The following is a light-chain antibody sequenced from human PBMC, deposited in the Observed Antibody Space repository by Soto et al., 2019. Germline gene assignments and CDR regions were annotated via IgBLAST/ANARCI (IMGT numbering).Light chain of an antibody. CDR1: SSDIGSCKY. J-gene: IGLJ3*02. Sequence: QSALTQPPSASGSPGQSVTIFCTGTSSDIGSCKYVSWYQQHPGKAPKLIIYEVIKRPSGVPDRFSGSKSGNTASLTVSGLQADDEADYCSSYADSNNVEVVFGGGTKLTVL. CDR2: EVI. V-gene: IGLV2-8*01. CDR3: SSYADSNNVEVV.